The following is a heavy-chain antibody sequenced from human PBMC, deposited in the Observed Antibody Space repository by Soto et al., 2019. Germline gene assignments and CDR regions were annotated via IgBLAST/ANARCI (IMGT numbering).Heavy chain of an antibody. V-gene: IGHV3-30-3*01. CDR1: GFAFTSHA. CDR3: ARDAFNTGGFPFFDF. D-gene: IGHD7-27*01. J-gene: IGHJ5*01. Sequence: QVRLVESGGGVAQPGKSLRLSCAASGFAFTSHALHWVRQAPGKGLEWVALISNDGGKKQYAESVEGRFTVSRDSSRNTLYLQFNSLIPYDTAVYFCARDAFNTGGFPFFDFWGQVKLVTVSS. CDR2: ISNDGGKK.